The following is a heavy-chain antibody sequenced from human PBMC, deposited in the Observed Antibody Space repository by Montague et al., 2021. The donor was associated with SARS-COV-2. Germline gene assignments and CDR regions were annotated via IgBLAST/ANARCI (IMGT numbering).Heavy chain of an antibody. CDR1: GRSMSRGNYY. J-gene: IGHJ6*02. V-gene: IGHV4-61*09. CDR3: ARESGSPTYYFYYGVDV. CDR2: IYTSGST. D-gene: IGHD1-26*01. Sequence: TLSLTCTVLGRSMSRGNYYWSWIRQPGGKVLESIGHIYTSGSTNYNPSLKSRVTTSVHTSNNQFSLKLSSVTAADTAVYYCARESGSPTYYFYYGVDVWGQGTTVTVSS.